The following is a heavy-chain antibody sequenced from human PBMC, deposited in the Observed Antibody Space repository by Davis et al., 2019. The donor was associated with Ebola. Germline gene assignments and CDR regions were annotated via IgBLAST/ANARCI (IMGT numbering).Heavy chain of an antibody. CDR3: ARDGEPSGYDPISEFDY. CDR2: IKQDGSEK. CDR1: GFTFSSYA. Sequence: PGGSLRLSCAASGFTFSSYAMSWVRQAPGKGLEWVANIKQDGSEKYYVDSVKGRFTISRDNAKNSLYLQMNSLRAEDTAVYYCARDGEPSGYDPISEFDYWGQGTLVTVSS. V-gene: IGHV3-7*01. D-gene: IGHD5-12*01. J-gene: IGHJ4*02.